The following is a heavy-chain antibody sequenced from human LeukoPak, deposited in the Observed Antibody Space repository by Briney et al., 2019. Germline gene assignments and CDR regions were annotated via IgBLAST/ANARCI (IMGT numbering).Heavy chain of an antibody. CDR2: IRYDGSNK. Sequence: GGSLRLSCAASGFTFSSYGMHRVRQAPGKGLEWVAFIRYDGSNKYYADSVKGRFTISRDNSKNTLYLQMNSLRAEDTAVYYCAKDIASHYDILTGPPDYWGQGTLVTVSS. CDR3: AKDIASHYDILTGPPDY. J-gene: IGHJ4*02. V-gene: IGHV3-30*02. D-gene: IGHD3-9*01. CDR1: GFTFSSYG.